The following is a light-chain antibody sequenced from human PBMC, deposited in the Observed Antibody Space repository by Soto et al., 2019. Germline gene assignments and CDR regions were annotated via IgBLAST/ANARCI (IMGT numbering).Light chain of an antibody. J-gene: IGLJ2*01. CDR3: NSYTRDTTLV. CDR1: SSDIGAYKF. Sequence: QSALAQPASVSGSPGQPITISCTGTSSDIGAYKFVSWYQHHPGRAPKLIIFEVTSRPSGVSSRFSGSKSGNTTSLTISRLLPEDEADYYCNSYTRDTTLVLGGGTKVTVL. V-gene: IGLV2-14*01. CDR2: EVT.